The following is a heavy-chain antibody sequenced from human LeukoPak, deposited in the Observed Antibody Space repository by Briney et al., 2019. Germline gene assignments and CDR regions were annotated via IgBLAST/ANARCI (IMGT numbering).Heavy chain of an antibody. D-gene: IGHD1-20*01. V-gene: IGHV5-51*01. CDR2: IYPDASDT. Sequence: GVSLKISCKASGYTFSDYWIGWVRPMPGKGPVCLGIIYPDASDTRYSPSFQGQVTISADKSISTAYLQWTSLKASDTAMYYCARFLGDNNWAQRRHFDSWGQGTLVTVSS. CDR1: GYTFSDYW. CDR3: ARFLGDNNWAQRRHFDS. J-gene: IGHJ5*01.